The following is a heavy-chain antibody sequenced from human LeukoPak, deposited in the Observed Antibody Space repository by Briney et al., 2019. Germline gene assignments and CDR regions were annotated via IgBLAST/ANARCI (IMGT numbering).Heavy chain of an antibody. Sequence: PGGSLRLSCAASGLTFSSYWMSWVRQAPGKGLEWVANIKQDGSERYYVDSVKGRFTISRDNAKNSLYLQMNSLRAEDTAVYYCAREFGYCSSTSCYYDYWGQGTLVTVSS. D-gene: IGHD2-2*01. CDR2: IKQDGSER. V-gene: IGHV3-7*01. J-gene: IGHJ4*02. CDR1: GLTFSSYW. CDR3: AREFGYCSSTSCYYDY.